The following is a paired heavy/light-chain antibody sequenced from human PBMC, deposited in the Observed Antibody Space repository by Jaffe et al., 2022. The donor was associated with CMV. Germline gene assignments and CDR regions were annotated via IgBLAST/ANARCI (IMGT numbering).Heavy chain of an antibody. CDR3: ASSTPLIAEGDYYYYYYMDV. CDR1: GGSISSYY. CDR2: IYYSGST. J-gene: IGHJ6*03. V-gene: IGHV4-59*01. Sequence: QVQLQESGPGLVKPSETLSLTCTVSGGSISSYYWSWIRQPPGKGLEWIGYIYYSGSTNYNPSLKSRVTISVDTSKNQFSLKLSSVTAADTAVYYCASSTPLIAEGDYYYYYYMDVWGKGTTVTVSS. D-gene: IGHD2-15*01.
Light chain of an antibody. V-gene: IGLV6-57*04. CDR1: SGSIASNY. Sequence: NFMLTQPHSVSESPGKTVTISCTRSSGSIASNYVQWYQQRPGSAPTTVIYEDNQRPSGVPDRFSGSIDSSSNSASLTISGLKTEDEADYYCQSYDSSNVVFGGGTKLTVL. J-gene: IGLJ2*01. CDR3: QSYDSSNVV. CDR2: EDN.